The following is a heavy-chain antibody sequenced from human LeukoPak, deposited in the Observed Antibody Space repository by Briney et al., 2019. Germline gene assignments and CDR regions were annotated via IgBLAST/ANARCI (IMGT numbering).Heavy chain of an antibody. CDR2: ISNSGST. V-gene: IGHV4-59*01. D-gene: IGHD3-22*01. J-gene: IGHJ4*02. CDR3: ARSPSGYRFDS. Sequence: SETLSLTCTVSGGSISSYYWSWIRQPPGKGLEWIGYISNSGSTNYHPSLKSRVTISSDTSKTQFTLKLTSVTAADTAVYFCARSPSGYRFDSWGQGTLVTVSS. CDR1: GGSISSYY.